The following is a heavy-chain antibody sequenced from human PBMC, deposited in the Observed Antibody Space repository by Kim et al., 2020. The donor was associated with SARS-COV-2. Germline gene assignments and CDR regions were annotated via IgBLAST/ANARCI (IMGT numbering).Heavy chain of an antibody. CDR3: ARDRGWWQSYWKYDAFDI. CDR2: ISAYNGNT. D-gene: IGHD2-15*01. Sequence: ASVKVSCKASGYTFTSYGISWVRQAPGQGLEWMGWISAYNGNTNYAQKLQGRVTMTTDTSTSTAYMELRSLRSDDTAVYYCARDRGWWQSYWKYDAFDIWGQGTMVTVSS. CDR1: GYTFTSYG. J-gene: IGHJ3*02. V-gene: IGHV1-18*01.